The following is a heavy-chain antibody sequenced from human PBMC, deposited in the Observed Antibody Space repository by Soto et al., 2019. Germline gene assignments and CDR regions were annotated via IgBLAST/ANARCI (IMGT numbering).Heavy chain of an antibody. J-gene: IGHJ4*02. CDR1: GFTFSSYG. CDR2: TSYDGSNE. V-gene: IGHV3-30*18. Sequence: GGSLRLSCAASGFTFSSYGMHWVRQAPGKGLEWVAVTSYDGSNENYAESVKGRFTISRDNSKNTVYLQMNSVRAEDTAVYYCAKDTYYHDSSGYYVFDYWGQGTMVTVSS. D-gene: IGHD3-22*01. CDR3: AKDTYYHDSSGYYVFDY.